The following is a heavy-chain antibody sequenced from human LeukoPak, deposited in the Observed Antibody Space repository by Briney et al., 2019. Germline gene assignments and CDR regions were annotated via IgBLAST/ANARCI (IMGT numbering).Heavy chain of an antibody. Sequence: GASVKVSCKASGYTFTSYYMHRVRQAPGQGLEWMGIINPSGGSTSYAQKFQGRVTMTRDTSISTVYMELSRLRSDDTAVYYCARPYCNSRSCHDYFDYWGQGTLVTVSS. V-gene: IGHV1-46*01. CDR2: INPSGGST. J-gene: IGHJ4*02. CDR1: GYTFTSYY. CDR3: ARPYCNSRSCHDYFDY. D-gene: IGHD2-15*01.